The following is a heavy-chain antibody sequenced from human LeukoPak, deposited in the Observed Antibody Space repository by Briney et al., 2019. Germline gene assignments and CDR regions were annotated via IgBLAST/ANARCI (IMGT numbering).Heavy chain of an antibody. D-gene: IGHD3-16*01. CDR1: GGSFSGYY. Sequence: SETPSLTCAVYGGSFSGYYWSWIRQPPGKGLEWIGEINHSGSTNYNPSLKSRVTISVDTPKNQFSLKLSSVTAADTAVYYCARTRGRIMITFGGVHFDYWGQGTLVTVSS. CDR2: INHSGST. CDR3: ARTRGRIMITFGGVHFDY. V-gene: IGHV4-34*01. J-gene: IGHJ4*02.